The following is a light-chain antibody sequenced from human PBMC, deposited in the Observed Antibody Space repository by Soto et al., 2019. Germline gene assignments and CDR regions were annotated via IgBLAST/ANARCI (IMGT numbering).Light chain of an antibody. CDR3: QQYGSSPRLT. CDR1: QSVSSSY. CDR2: GAS. J-gene: IGKJ4*01. Sequence: EIVLTQSPGTLCLFPGERATLSCRASQSVSSSYLAWYQQKPGQAPRLLIYGASSRATGIPDRFSGSGSGTDFTLTISRLEPEDFAVYYCQQYGSSPRLTFGGGTKVEIK. V-gene: IGKV3-20*01.